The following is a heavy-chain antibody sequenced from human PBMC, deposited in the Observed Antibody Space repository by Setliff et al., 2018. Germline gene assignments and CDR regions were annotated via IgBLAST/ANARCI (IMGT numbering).Heavy chain of an antibody. Sequence: ASVKVSCKASGGTFRTDGFSWVRQAPGQGLEWMGRIIPVFGTAKYAQKFQGRVTISADESTRTAYMELSSLRFEDTAVYYCARDTRDKYDTSGYYLSLDIWGQGTMVTVSS. V-gene: IGHV1-69*13. CDR1: GGTFRTDG. CDR2: IIPVFGTA. J-gene: IGHJ3*02. D-gene: IGHD3-22*01. CDR3: ARDTRDKYDTSGYYLSLDI.